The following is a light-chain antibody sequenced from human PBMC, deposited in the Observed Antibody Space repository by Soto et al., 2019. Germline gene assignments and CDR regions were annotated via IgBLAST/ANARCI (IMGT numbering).Light chain of an antibody. CDR1: QSVSSY. CDR2: DAS. J-gene: IGKJ4*01. CDR3: QQRSNWPLT. V-gene: IGKV3-11*01. Sequence: EIVLTQSPAILSLSPGERATVSFRASQSVSSYLAWYQQKPGQAPRLLIYDASNRATGIPARFSGSGSGTDFTLTISSLEPEDFAVYYCQQRSNWPLTFGGGTKVEIK.